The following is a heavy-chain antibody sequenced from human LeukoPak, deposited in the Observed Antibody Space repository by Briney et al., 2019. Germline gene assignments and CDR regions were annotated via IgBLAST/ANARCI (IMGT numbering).Heavy chain of an antibody. CDR1: GYTFTAYG. Sequence: ASVKVSCKASGYTFTAYGITWVRQAPGQGLEWMGWINPNSGGTNYAQKFQGRVTMTRDTSISTAYMELSRLRSDDTAVYYCATHPSYSSGWFSPLDAFDIWGQGTMVTVSX. D-gene: IGHD6-19*01. J-gene: IGHJ3*02. CDR2: INPNSGGT. V-gene: IGHV1-2*02. CDR3: ATHPSYSSGWFSPLDAFDI.